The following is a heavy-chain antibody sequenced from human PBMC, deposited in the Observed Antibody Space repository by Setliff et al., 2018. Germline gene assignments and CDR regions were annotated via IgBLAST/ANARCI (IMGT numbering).Heavy chain of an antibody. D-gene: IGHD6-19*01. J-gene: IGHJ4*02. CDR2: IWYDGSNK. Sequence: PGGSLRLSCAASGFTFSSYGMHWVRQAPGKGLEWVAVIWYDGSNKYYADSVKGRFTISRDDSKNTLYLQTNSLRAEDTAVYYCAKGSSGWFGLCDYWGQGTLVTVSS. CDR1: GFTFSSYG. V-gene: IGHV3-33*06. CDR3: AKGSSGWFGLCDY.